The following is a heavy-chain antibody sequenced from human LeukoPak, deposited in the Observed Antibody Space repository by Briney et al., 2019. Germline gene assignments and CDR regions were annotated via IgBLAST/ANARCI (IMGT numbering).Heavy chain of an antibody. V-gene: IGHV4-39*01. Sequence: SETLSLTCTVSGGSINSSSYYWGWVRHPPGKGLEWIGSIYYVGITYYNPSLKSRVTISVDTSKNQFSLRLSSVTAADTATYYCARPRWFGESNFFDYWGQGILVTVSS. CDR1: GGSINSSSYY. D-gene: IGHD3-10*01. CDR3: ARPRWFGESNFFDY. J-gene: IGHJ4*02. CDR2: IYYVGIT.